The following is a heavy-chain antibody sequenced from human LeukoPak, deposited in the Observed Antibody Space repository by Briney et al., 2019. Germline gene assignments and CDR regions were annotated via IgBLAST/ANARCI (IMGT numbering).Heavy chain of an antibody. CDR1: GDTVSSNTAA. J-gene: IGHJ4*02. V-gene: IGHV6-1*01. Sequence: SQTLSLTCAISGDTVSSNTAAWIWIRQSPSRGLECLGRTYYRSKWYNEYAVSVKSRMTINPDTSKNQFSLQLNSVTPEDTAVYYCARDRSASGWLDYWGQGTLVTASS. CDR3: ARDRSASGWLDY. CDR2: TYYRSKWYN. D-gene: IGHD6-19*01.